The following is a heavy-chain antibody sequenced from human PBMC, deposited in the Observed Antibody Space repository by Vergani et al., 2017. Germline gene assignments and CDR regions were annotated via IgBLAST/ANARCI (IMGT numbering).Heavy chain of an antibody. CDR3: ARNWYFDL. CDR2: INHSGST. CDR1: GGSFSGYY. V-gene: IGHV4-34*01. J-gene: IGHJ2*01. Sequence: QLQQWGAGLLKPSETLSLTCAVYGGSFSGYYWSWIRQPPGKGLEWIGEINHSGSTNYNPSLKSRVTISVDTSKNQFSLKLSSVTAADTAVYYCARNWYFDLWGRGTLVTVSS.